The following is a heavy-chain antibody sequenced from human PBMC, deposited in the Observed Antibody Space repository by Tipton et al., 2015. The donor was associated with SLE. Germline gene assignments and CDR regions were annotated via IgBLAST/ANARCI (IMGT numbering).Heavy chain of an antibody. CDR3: ARQKLRSPLFDY. CDR2: IYYSGST. D-gene: IGHD3-16*01. V-gene: IGHV4-31*03. Sequence: TLSLTCTVSGGSISSGGYYWSWIRQHPGKGLEWIGYIYYSGSTYYNPSLKSRVTTSVDTSKNQFSLKLSSVTAADTAVYYCARQKLRSPLFDYWGQGTLVTVSS. CDR1: GGSISSGGYY. J-gene: IGHJ4*02.